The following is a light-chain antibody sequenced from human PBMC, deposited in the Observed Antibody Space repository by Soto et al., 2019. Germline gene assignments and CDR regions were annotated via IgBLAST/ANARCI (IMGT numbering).Light chain of an antibody. CDR2: EVS. CDR3: TSYTGSSTPYV. Sequence: QSALTQPASVSGSPGQSITISCTGTSSDVGGYNYVSWYQQHPGKAPKLMIYEVSNRPSGVSNRFSGSKSGNTASLTISGLQAEDEADYYCTSYTGSSTPYVFGPGTKVTVL. CDR1: SSDVGGYNY. V-gene: IGLV2-14*01. J-gene: IGLJ1*01.